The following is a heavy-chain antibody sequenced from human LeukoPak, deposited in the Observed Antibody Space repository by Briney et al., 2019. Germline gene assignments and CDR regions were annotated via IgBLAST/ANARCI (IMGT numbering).Heavy chain of an antibody. V-gene: IGHV1-69*10. D-gene: IGHD3-22*01. CDR2: IIPILGIA. CDR1: GGTFSSYA. Sequence: GASVKVSCKASGGTFSSYAISWVRQAPGQGLEWMGGIIPILGIANYAQKFQGRVTITADKSTSTAYMELSSLRSEDTAVYYCARDSRGFDYDSSGYWSSWGQGTLVTVSS. J-gene: IGHJ4*02. CDR3: ARDSRGFDYDSSGYWSS.